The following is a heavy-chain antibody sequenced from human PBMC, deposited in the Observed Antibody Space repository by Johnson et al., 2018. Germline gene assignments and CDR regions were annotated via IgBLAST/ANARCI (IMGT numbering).Heavy chain of an antibody. Sequence: EVQLLESGGGLEQPGGSLRLSCVASGFNFKVYAMSWVRQSPGKGLEWVSTIGGKTETFYADSVKGRFTISRDDSKYTVHLQMNSLRAEATAVYYCAKDFVSGNGLYEPFDIWGQGTMVTISS. CDR1: GFNFKVYA. V-gene: IGHV3-23*01. J-gene: IGHJ3*02. CDR2: IGGKTET. CDR3: AKDFVSGNGLYEPFDI. D-gene: IGHD1-26*01.